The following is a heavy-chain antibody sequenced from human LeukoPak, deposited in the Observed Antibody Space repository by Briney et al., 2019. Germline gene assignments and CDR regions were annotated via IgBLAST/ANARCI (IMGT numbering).Heavy chain of an antibody. Sequence: PGGSLRLSCAASGFTFSDAWMNWLRQAPGKGLEWVGRIKSKVHGGTLEYAAPVKGRFTISRDDSENTLHLQMSSLTTEDTAVYYCATDRDSTHLNYWGQGTLVTVSS. CDR2: IKSKVHGGTL. D-gene: IGHD5-24*01. V-gene: IGHV3-15*01. CDR3: ATDRDSTHLNY. J-gene: IGHJ4*02. CDR1: GFTFSDAW.